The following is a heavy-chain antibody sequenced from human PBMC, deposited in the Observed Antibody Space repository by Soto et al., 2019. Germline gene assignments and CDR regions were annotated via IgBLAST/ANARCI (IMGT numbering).Heavy chain of an antibody. D-gene: IGHD2-8*02. CDR1: GGTIRSGHW. Sequence: QVQLQESGPGLVESSGTLSLTCAVYGGTIRSGHWWTWVRQSPGKGLEWIGEMSLNGDINYSPSLQSRVTVSIXXSXXXXSLXXTSXXAXXXXXXXXXXRXTRTGGPVWGPGTMVAVSS. J-gene: IGHJ6*01. V-gene: IGHV4-4*02. CDR2: MSLNGDI. CDR3: XXRXTRTGGPV.